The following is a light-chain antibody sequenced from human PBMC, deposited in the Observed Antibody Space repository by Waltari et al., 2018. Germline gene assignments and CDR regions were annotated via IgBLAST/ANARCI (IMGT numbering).Light chain of an antibody. Sequence: DVQMTQSPSSLSASLGDRVTITCRAGQSISSYLNWYQHKPGMAPKLLIYAASTLQSGVPSRFSGSGSGTDFTFTISSLQPEDFATYYCQQSFSTPLTFGGGTKVEIK. CDR1: QSISSY. J-gene: IGKJ4*01. CDR3: QQSFSTPLT. CDR2: AAS. V-gene: IGKV1-39*01.